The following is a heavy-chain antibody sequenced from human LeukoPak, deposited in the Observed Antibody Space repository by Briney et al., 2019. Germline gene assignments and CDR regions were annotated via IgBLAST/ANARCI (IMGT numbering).Heavy chain of an antibody. D-gene: IGHD1-26*01. CDR3: ARMWGELRWELLGPAYYYYYGMDV. V-gene: IGHV4-59*01. CDR2: IYYRGST. J-gene: IGHJ6*02. Sequence: SETLSLTCTVSGGSISSYYWSWIRQPPGKGLEWIGYIYYRGSTNYNPSLKSRVTISVDTSKNQFSLKLSSVTAADTAVYYCARMWGELRWELLGPAYYYYYGMDVWGQGTTVTVSS. CDR1: GGSISSYY.